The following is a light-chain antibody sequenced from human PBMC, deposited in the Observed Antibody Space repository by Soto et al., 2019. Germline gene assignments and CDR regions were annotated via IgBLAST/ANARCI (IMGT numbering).Light chain of an antibody. CDR3: QQSYDSPPT. V-gene: IGKV1-39*01. CDR1: QTINNY. J-gene: IGKJ4*01. Sequence: DVQMTESPSTLSASVGDRATSTCRASQTINNYLNWYQQKPGKAPKCVIYGASSLQSGVSSRVSGRGSGTEYTLTISSLKPEDFATYFCQQSYDSPPTFGGGTKVDIK. CDR2: GAS.